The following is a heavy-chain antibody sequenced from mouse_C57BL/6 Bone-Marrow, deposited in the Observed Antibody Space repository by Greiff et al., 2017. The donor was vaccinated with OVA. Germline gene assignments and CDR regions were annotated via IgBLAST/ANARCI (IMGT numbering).Heavy chain of an antibody. CDR2: IRNKANNHAT. Sequence: EVQLQESGGGLVQPGGSMKLSCAASGFTFSDAWMDWVRQSPEKGLEWVAEIRNKANNHATYYAESVKGRFTISRDDSKSSVYLQMNSLRAEDTGIYYCTRPLRRAWFAYWGQGTLVTVSA. CDR3: TRPLRRAWFAY. CDR1: GFTFSDAW. D-gene: IGHD1-2*01. J-gene: IGHJ3*01. V-gene: IGHV6-6*01.